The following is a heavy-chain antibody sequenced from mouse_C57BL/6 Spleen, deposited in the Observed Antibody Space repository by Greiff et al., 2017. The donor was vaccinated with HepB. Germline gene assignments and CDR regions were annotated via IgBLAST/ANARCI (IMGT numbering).Heavy chain of an antibody. CDR2: IYPGDGDT. Sequence: QVQLKQSGPELVKPGASVKISCKASGYAFSSSWMNWVKQRPGKGLEWIGRIYPGDGDTNYNGKFKGKATLTADKSSSTAYMQLSSLTSEASAVYFCARGGGYYDAMDCWGQGTSVTVAS. V-gene: IGHV1-82*01. CDR1: GYAFSSSW. D-gene: IGHD2-2*01. CDR3: ARGGGYYDAMDC. J-gene: IGHJ4*01.